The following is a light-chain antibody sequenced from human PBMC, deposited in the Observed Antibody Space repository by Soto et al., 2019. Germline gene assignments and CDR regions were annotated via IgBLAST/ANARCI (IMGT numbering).Light chain of an antibody. J-gene: IGLJ1*01. CDR3: CSYAGSYV. CDR1: SSDVGAYNY. V-gene: IGLV2-11*01. Sequence: QSVLTQPRSVSGSPGQSVTISCTGTSSDVGAYNYVSWYQQYPDNAPKLMIYDVNKRPSGVPDRFSGSKSGNTASLTISGLQADDEADYYCCSYAGSYVFGTGTKLTVL. CDR2: DVN.